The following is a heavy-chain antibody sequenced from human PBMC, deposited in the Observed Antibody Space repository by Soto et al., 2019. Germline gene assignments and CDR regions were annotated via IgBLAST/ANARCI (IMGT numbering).Heavy chain of an antibody. J-gene: IGHJ4*02. Sequence: EVHLVESGGGLVQPGGSLRLSCAASGFTFSSYWMTWVRQAPGKGLEWVANTKPDGSEKNYVGSVKGRFTISRDNAKNSLLLQMDSLRAEDPAVYYCARVAYVDESFDYWGQGTLVTVSS. CDR3: ARVAYVDESFDY. CDR2: TKPDGSEK. V-gene: IGHV3-7*01. D-gene: IGHD2-21*01. CDR1: GFTFSSYW.